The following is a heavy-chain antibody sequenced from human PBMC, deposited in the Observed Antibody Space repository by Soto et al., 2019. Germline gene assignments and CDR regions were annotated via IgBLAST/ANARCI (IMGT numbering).Heavy chain of an antibody. V-gene: IGHV3-23*01. D-gene: IGHD3-10*01. J-gene: IGHJ4*02. Sequence: EVQLLESGGGLVQPGGSLRISCAASGFTFSSYSMNWVRQAPGKGLEWDATVGGGGENTFYADSVKGRFTISRDDSQNTLYLQMNSRRAEDKAVYFCAKRDSGSGRSPPLINYWGQGSLVTDSS. CDR1: GFTFSSYS. CDR2: VGGGGENT. CDR3: AKRDSGSGRSPPLINY.